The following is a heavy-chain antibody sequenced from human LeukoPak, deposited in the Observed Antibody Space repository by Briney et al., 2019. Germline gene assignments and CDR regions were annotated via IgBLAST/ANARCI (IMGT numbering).Heavy chain of an antibody. CDR2: IYYSGST. CDR1: GGSISSGDYY. Sequence: SETLSLTCTVSGGSISSGDYYWSWIRQPPGKGLEWIGYIYYSGSTYYNPSLKSRVIISVDTSKNQFSLKLSSVTAADTAVYYCARDGYSHGYTLDYWGQGTLVTVSS. D-gene: IGHD5-18*01. V-gene: IGHV4-30-4*01. J-gene: IGHJ4*02. CDR3: ARDGYSHGYTLDY.